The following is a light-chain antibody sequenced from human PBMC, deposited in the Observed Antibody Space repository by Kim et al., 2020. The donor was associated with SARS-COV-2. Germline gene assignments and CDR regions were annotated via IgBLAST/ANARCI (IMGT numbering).Light chain of an antibody. J-gene: IGLJ1*01. Sequence: SYELTQPPSVSVAPGLTARITCGGNNIGSKSVHWYQQKPGQAPVLVIYYDRDRPSGIPERFSGSNSGNTATLTISRVEAGDEADYYCQVWDSGTNHHVFGTGTTVTVL. V-gene: IGLV3-21*04. CDR1: NIGSKS. CDR2: YDR. CDR3: QVWDSGTNHHV.